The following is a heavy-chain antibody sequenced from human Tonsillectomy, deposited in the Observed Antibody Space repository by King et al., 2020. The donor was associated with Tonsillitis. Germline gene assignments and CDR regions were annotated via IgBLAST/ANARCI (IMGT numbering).Heavy chain of an antibody. CDR2: IRSRGITT. Sequence: QLVQSGGGLVQPGGSLRLSCAASGVTFRSYEMNWVRQAPGKGREWVSYIRSRGITTKYADSVKGRVTISRDNAKNSLYLQMNSLRAEDTAVYNCARGTTVVTRYFDYWGQGTLVTVSS. J-gene: IGHJ4*02. D-gene: IGHD4-23*01. CDR1: GVTFRSYE. CDR3: ARGTTVVTRYFDY. V-gene: IGHV3-48*03.